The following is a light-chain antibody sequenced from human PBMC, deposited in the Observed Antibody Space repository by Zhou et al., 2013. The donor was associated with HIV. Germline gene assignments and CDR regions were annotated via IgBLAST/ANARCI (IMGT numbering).Light chain of an antibody. Sequence: EIVLTQSPGTLSLSPGDRATLSCRASQSVSSSYLAWYQQKPGQAPRPLIYGASSRATGIPDRFSGSGSGTDFTLTISRLEPEDCAVYYCQQYGSSPRTFGQGTKVEIK. CDR1: QSVSSSY. V-gene: IGKV3-20*01. CDR3: QQYGSSPRT. J-gene: IGKJ1*01. CDR2: GAS.